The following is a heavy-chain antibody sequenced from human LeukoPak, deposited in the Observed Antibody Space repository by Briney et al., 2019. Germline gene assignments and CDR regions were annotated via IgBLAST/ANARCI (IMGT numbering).Heavy chain of an antibody. CDR2: IKPDGSEK. V-gene: IGHV3-7*01. Sequence: GGSLRLSCAASGFTFSSHWMSWVRQAPGKGLEWVGNIKPDGSEKYYVDSLRGRFIISRDNAKNSLYLQMNSLRAEDVAVYYCAKYFYDGSGTHYFDYWGQGTPVTVSS. CDR3: AKYFYDGSGTHYFDY. CDR1: GFTFSSHW. J-gene: IGHJ4*02. D-gene: IGHD3-22*01.